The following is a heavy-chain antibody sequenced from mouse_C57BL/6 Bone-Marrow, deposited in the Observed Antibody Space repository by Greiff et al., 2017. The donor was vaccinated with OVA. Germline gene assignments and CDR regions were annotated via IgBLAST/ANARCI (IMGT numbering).Heavy chain of an antibody. D-gene: IGHD6-1*01. CDR3: ARDNASGAMDY. J-gene: IGHJ4*01. CDR2: INYDGSST. V-gene: IGHV5-16*01. Sequence: EVKLMESEGGLVQPGSSMKLSCTASGFTFSDYYMAWVRQVPEKGLEWVANINYDGSSTYYLDSLKSRFIISRDNAKNILYLQMSSLKSEDTATYYCARDNASGAMDYWGQGTSVTVSS. CDR1: GFTFSDYY.